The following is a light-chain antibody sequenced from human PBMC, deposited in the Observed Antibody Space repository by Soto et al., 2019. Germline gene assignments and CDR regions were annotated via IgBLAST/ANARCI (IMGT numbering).Light chain of an antibody. J-gene: IGKJ1*01. V-gene: IGKV3-20*01. CDR1: QSVTSSY. Sequence: EIVLTQSPGTLSLSPGETATLSCRAGQSVTSSYLAWYQQKPGLAPRLLIYGASSKAAGIPDRFSGSGSGTDFTLSITRLEPEDSAVYYCQQYGRSPGTFGQGTKVGIK. CDR3: QQYGRSPGT. CDR2: GAS.